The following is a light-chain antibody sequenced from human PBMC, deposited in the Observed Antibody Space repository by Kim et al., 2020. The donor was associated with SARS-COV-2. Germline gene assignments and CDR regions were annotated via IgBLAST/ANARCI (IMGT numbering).Light chain of an antibody. Sequence: EIVMTQSPATLSVSPGERATLSCRASQSVSSNLAWYQQKPGQAPRLLIYGASTRATGIPARFSGSGSGTEFTHSISSLQSEDFAVYYCQQYNNWPPYTFGQGTKLEI. CDR2: GAS. V-gene: IGKV3-15*01. CDR3: QQYNNWPPYT. J-gene: IGKJ2*01. CDR1: QSVSSN.